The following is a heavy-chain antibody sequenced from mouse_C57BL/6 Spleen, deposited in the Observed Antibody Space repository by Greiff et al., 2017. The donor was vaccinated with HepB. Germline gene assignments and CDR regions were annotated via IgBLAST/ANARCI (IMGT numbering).Heavy chain of an antibody. V-gene: IGHV2-5*01. CDR3: AKTNYSNHSYYFDY. CDR1: GFSLTSYG. J-gene: IGHJ2*01. D-gene: IGHD2-5*01. Sequence: VQLQQSGPGLVQPSQSLSITCTVSGFSLTSYGVHWVRQSPGKGLEWLGVIWRGGSTDYNAAFMSRLSITKDNSKSQVFFKMNSLQADDTAIYYCAKTNYSNHSYYFDYWGQGTTLTVSS. CDR2: IWRGGST.